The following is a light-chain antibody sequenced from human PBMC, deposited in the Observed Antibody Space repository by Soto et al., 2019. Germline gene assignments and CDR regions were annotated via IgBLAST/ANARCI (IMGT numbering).Light chain of an antibody. CDR2: GVS. Sequence: EIVMTQSPATLSVSPGERATLSCRASQSVRSSYLAWYQQKPGQAPRLLISGVSSRAAGIPDRFSGSGSETDFTLTISRLEPEDFAVYYCQQYDSSPRTFGQGTKVDNK. CDR3: QQYDSSPRT. J-gene: IGKJ1*01. CDR1: QSVRSSY. V-gene: IGKV3-20*01.